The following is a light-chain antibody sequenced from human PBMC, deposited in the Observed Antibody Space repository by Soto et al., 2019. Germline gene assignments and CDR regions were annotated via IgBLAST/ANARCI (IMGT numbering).Light chain of an antibody. J-gene: IGKJ1*01. V-gene: IGKV1-5*03. CDR3: QQLNKYPST. CDR2: KAS. Sequence: DIPMNQSPSTLRGSVGDRVTITCRASQTISSWLAWYQQKPGKAPKLLIYKASTLKSGVPSRFSGSGSGTDFTLTISIQQQEDFATYYCQQLNKYPSTFGQGTKVDI. CDR1: QTISSW.